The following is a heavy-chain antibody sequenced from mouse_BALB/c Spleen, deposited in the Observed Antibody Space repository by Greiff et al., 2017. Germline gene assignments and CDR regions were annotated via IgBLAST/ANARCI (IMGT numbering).Heavy chain of an antibody. CDR2: ISSGGST. J-gene: IGHJ4*01. CDR3: ARDMITTGAMDY. Sequence: EVKLMESGGGLVKPGGSLKLSCAASGFTFSSYAMSWVRQTPEKRLEWVASISSGGSTYYPDSVKGRFTISRDNARNILYLQMSSLRSEDTAMYYCARDMITTGAMDYWGQGTSVTVSS. V-gene: IGHV5-6-5*01. D-gene: IGHD2-4*01. CDR1: GFTFSSYA.